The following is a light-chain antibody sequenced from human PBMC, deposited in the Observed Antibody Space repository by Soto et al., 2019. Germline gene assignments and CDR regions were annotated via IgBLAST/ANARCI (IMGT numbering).Light chain of an antibody. CDR2: SNY. CDR1: SSTIGSKT. CDR3: SAWDASLTGYV. J-gene: IGLJ1*01. Sequence: QSVLTQPPSASGSPGQRVTISCSGSSSTIGSKTVNWYQQLPGTAPKLLIYSNYQRPSGVPDRFSGSKSGTSASLAISGLQSEDEADYYCSAWDASLTGYVFGPGTKVTVL. V-gene: IGLV1-44*01.